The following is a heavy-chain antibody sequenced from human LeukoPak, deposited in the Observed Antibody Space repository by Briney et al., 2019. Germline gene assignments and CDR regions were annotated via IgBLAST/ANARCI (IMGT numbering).Heavy chain of an antibody. J-gene: IGHJ4*02. V-gene: IGHV4-39*07. CDR2: MSYSGHT. D-gene: IGHD5-24*01. CDR3: ARGLSRDGFFDY. Sequence: SETLSLTCTVSGGSISSYYWGWIRQPPGKGLEWIVSMSYSGHTYYNPSLKSRVTTSIDTSKNQLSLNLKSVTAADTAVYYCARGLSRDGFFDYWGQGTLVTVSS. CDR1: GGSISSYY.